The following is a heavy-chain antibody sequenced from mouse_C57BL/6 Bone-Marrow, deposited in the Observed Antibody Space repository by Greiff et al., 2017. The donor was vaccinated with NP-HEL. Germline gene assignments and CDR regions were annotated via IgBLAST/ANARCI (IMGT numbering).Heavy chain of an antibody. CDR3: ARDLTTVVATPNWDNWYFDV. J-gene: IGHJ1*03. D-gene: IGHD1-1*01. V-gene: IGHV5-4*01. CDR1: GFTFSSYA. Sequence: EVQGVESGGGLVKPGGSLKLSCAASGFTFSSYAMSWVRQTPEKRLEWVATISDGGSYTYYPDNVKGRFTISRDNAKNNLYLQMSHLKSEDTAMYYCARDLTTVVATPNWDNWYFDVWGTGTTVTVSS. CDR2: ISDGGSYT.